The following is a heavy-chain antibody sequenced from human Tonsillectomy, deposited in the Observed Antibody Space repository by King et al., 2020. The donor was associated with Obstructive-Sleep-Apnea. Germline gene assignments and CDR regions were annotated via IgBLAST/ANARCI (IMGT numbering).Heavy chain of an antibody. D-gene: IGHD5-12*01. Sequence: VQLVESGAEVKKPGASVKVSCKASGYTFTSYVISWVRQAPGQGLEWMGWISAYNGNRNYAQKLQGRVTMTTDTSTRTAYMELRSLRSDDTAVYYCTRACPGIVATIWDYFDYWGQGTLVTVSS. V-gene: IGHV1-18*01. CDR3: TRACPGIVATIWDYFDY. CDR2: ISAYNGNR. J-gene: IGHJ4*02. CDR1: GYTFTSYV.